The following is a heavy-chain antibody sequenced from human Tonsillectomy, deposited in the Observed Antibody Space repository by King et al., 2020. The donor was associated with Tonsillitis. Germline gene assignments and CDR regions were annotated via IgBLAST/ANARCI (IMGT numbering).Heavy chain of an antibody. Sequence: VQLQESGPGLVKPSETLSLTCAVSGYSINSGYYWGWIRQPPGKGLDWIGSMYRSWKAYYNPSIKSRVTISVDTSKNQFSLKISSVTAEDTAVYYCVRDGGYASGSLDAFDIWGQGTMVTVSS. V-gene: IGHV4-38-2*02. CDR3: VRDGGYASGSLDAFDI. CDR1: GYSINSGYY. CDR2: MYRSWKA. D-gene: IGHD5-12*01. J-gene: IGHJ3*02.